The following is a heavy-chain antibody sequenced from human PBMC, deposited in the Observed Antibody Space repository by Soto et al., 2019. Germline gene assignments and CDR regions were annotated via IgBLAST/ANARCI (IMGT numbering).Heavy chain of an antibody. V-gene: IGHV1-69*13. CDR3: ARDPSPYTSGWYGIDF. CDR1: GGTFSSYR. Sequence: ASVKVSCKASGGTFSSYRINWVRQAPGQGLEWVGGIVPIRRTADYAQTFQGRVSITADESARTSYMELRSLRSQDTAMYYCARDPSPYTSGWYGIDFWGHGTLVTVSS. J-gene: IGHJ4*01. D-gene: IGHD6-19*01. CDR2: IVPIRRTA.